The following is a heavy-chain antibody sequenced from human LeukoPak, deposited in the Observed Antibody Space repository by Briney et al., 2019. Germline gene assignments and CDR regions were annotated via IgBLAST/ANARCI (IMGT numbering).Heavy chain of an antibody. CDR2: TYYRSKWYN. CDR3: ARARAYYDSSGYLNWFDP. D-gene: IGHD3-22*01. J-gene: IGHJ5*02. V-gene: IGHV6-1*01. Sequence: SQTRSLTCTISGDSVSSNSAASNWIRQSPSRGLEWRGRTYYRSKWYNDYAVSVKSRITINPDASKNQFSLQLSSVTPEDTAVYYCARARAYYDSSGYLNWFDPWGQGTLVTASS. CDR1: GDSVSSNSAA.